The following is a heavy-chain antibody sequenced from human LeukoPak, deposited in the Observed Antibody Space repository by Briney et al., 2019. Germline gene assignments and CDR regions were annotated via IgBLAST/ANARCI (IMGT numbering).Heavy chain of an antibody. J-gene: IGHJ3*01. CDR3: AREGAVGAITLDDAFDL. V-gene: IGHV4-59*01. CDR2: IYYSGNT. D-gene: IGHD1-26*01. CDR1: GGSFISYY. Sequence: SETLSLTCTVSGGSFISYYWNWIRQPPGKGLEGMGHIYYSGNTYYSPSLKRRVTISVDTSKNQFSLKLSSVTAADTAVYYCAREGAVGAITLDDAFDLWGQGTMVTVSS.